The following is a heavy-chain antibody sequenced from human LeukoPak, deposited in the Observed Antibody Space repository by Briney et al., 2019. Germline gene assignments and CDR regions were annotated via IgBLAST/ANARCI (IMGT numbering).Heavy chain of an antibody. CDR1: GGSFSGYY. CDR3: ASGAVAVTDIGDY. D-gene: IGHD6-19*01. J-gene: IGHJ4*02. V-gene: IGHV4-34*01. Sequence: SETLSLTCAVYGGSFSGYYWSWIRQPPGKGLEWIGEINHSGSTNYNPSLKSRVTISVDTSKNQFSLKLSSVTAADTAVYYCASGAVAVTDIGDYWGQGTLVTVSS. CDR2: INHSGST.